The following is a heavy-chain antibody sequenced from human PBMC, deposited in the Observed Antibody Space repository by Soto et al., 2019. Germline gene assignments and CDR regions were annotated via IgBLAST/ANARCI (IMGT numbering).Heavy chain of an antibody. Sequence: GGSLRLSCAASGFTFSSYGMHWVRQAPGKGLEWVAVISYDGSNKYYADSVKGRFIISRDNSKNTLYLQMNSLRAEDTAVYYCAKAGIAALRYFDYWGQGTLVTVSS. CDR2: ISYDGSNK. CDR1: GFTFSSYG. J-gene: IGHJ4*02. CDR3: AKAGIAALRYFDY. V-gene: IGHV3-30*18. D-gene: IGHD6-13*01.